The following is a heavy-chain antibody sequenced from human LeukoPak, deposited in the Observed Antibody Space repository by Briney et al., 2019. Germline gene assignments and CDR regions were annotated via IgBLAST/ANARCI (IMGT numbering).Heavy chain of an antibody. CDR3: ARWRRRQSEYDY. D-gene: IGHD2/OR15-2a*01. J-gene: IGHJ4*02. Sequence: PGGSLRLSCAASGFTFSSYTMAWVRQAPGKGLECVANIRQDGSVEYCVDSVQGRFTISRDNAKNSLYLQMNSLRAEDTAVYFCARWRRRQSEYDYWGQGSLVTVSS. CDR1: GFTFSSYT. V-gene: IGHV3-7*01. CDR2: IRQDGSVE.